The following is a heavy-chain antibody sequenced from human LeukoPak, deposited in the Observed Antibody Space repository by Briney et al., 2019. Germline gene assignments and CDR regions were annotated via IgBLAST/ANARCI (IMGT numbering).Heavy chain of an antibody. J-gene: IGHJ6*03. V-gene: IGHV3-7*03. CDR3: AKIGVGEWEPTSYYMDV. D-gene: IGHD1-26*01. CDR2: IKQDGSEK. CDR1: GFTVSSNY. Sequence: GGSLRLSCAASGFTVSSNYMSWVRQAPGKGLEWVANIKQDGSEKYYVDSVKGRFTISRDNSKNTLYLQMNSLRAEDTAVYYCAKIGVGEWEPTSYYMDVWGKGTTVTVSS.